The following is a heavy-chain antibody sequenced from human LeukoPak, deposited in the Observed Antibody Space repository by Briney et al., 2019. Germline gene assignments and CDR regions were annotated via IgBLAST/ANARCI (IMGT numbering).Heavy chain of an antibody. CDR1: GFTFSSYD. V-gene: IGHV3-23*01. D-gene: IGHD2-15*01. CDR2: ISGIGGST. CDR3: APGVAAHYCYY. Sequence: GGSLRLSCVVSGFTFSSYDMSWVRQAPGKGLEWVSAISGIGGSTYYADSVKGRFTISRDNSKNTLYLQMNSLRAEDTAVYYCAPGVAAHYCYYWGQRTLVTVAS. J-gene: IGHJ4*02.